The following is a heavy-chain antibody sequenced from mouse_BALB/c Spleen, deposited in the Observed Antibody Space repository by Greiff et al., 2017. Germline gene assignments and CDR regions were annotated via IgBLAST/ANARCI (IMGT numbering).Heavy chain of an antibody. J-gene: IGHJ4*01. CDR3: ARAVRYAMDY. D-gene: IGHD2-14*01. CDR1: GFTFSSFG. Sequence: EVQLQESGGGLVQPGGSRKLSCAASGFTFSSFGMHWVRQAPEKGLEWVAYISSGSSTIYYADTVKGRFTISRDNPKNTLFLQMTSLRSEDTAMYYCARAVRYAMDYWGQGTSVTVSS. V-gene: IGHV5-17*02. CDR2: ISSGSSTI.